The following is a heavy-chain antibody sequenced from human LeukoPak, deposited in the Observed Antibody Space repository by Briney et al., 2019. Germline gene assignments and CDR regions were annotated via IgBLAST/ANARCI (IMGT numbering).Heavy chain of an antibody. V-gene: IGHV4-38-2*02. CDR1: GLPVQDGPY. J-gene: IGHJ6*04. CDR3: ARDDDCSSWFVCTSRGDYGLDV. D-gene: IGHD6-13*01. CDR2: VHYSWAP. Sequence: SENPAPNFTVPGLPVQDGPYWGLVPQSPREGLEWVWSVHYSWAPSFNPSLKSRIAMSMDTSNNHFSLRLTSVTASDAGVYYCARDDDCSSWFVCTSRGDYGLDVWGKGTTVTVSS.